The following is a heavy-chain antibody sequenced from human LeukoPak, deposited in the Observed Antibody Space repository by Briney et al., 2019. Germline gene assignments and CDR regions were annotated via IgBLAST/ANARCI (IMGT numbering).Heavy chain of an antibody. CDR3: TRRLADSSGSLDY. Sequence: GGSLRLSCAASGFTFSGSAMHWVRQASGKGLEWVGRIRSEANSYATAYAASVKGRFTISRDDSKNTAYLQMNSLKPEDTAVYYCTRRLADSSGSLDYWGQGTLVTVSS. J-gene: IGHJ4*02. CDR1: GFTFSGSA. CDR2: IRSEANSYAT. D-gene: IGHD3-22*01. V-gene: IGHV3-73*01.